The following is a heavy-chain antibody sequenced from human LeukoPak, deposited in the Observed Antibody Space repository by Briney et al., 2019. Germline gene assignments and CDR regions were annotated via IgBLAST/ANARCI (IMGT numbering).Heavy chain of an antibody. CDR2: ISSSSSYI. CDR3: ARCWYDSSGDYGMDV. Sequence: GGSVRLSCAASGFTFSSYSMNWVRQAPGKGLEWVSSISSSSSYIYYADSVKGRFTISRDNAKNSLYLQMNSLRAEDTAVYYCARCWYDSSGDYGMDVWGQGNTVTVSS. CDR1: GFTFSSYS. D-gene: IGHD3-22*01. V-gene: IGHV3-21*01. J-gene: IGHJ6*02.